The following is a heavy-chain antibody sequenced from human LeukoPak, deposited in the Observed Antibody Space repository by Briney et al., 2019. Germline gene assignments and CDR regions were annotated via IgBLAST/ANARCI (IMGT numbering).Heavy chain of an antibody. V-gene: IGHV1-69*05. J-gene: IGHJ6*03. CDR1: GGTFSSYA. CDR3: ARGGRYYYDSSNMDV. Sequence: GASVKVSCKASGGTFSSYAISWVRQAPGQGLEWMGGIIPIFGTANYAQKFQGRVTITTDESTSTAYMELSSLRSEDTAVYYCARGGRYYYDSSNMDVWGKGTTVTVSS. CDR2: IIPIFGTA. D-gene: IGHD3-22*01.